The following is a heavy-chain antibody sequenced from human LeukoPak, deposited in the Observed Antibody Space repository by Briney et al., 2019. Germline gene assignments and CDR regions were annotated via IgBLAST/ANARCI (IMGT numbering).Heavy chain of an antibody. V-gene: IGHV1-69*13. CDR3: ATDFSDPYCSGGSCYSFDP. J-gene: IGHJ5*02. CDR1: GGTFSSYA. Sequence: ASVKVSCKASGGTFSSYAISWVRQAPGQGLEWMGGIIPIFGTANYAQKFQGRVTITADESTSTAYMELSSLRSEDTAVYYCATDFSDPYCSGGSCYSFDPWGQGTLVTVSS. D-gene: IGHD2-15*01. CDR2: IIPIFGTA.